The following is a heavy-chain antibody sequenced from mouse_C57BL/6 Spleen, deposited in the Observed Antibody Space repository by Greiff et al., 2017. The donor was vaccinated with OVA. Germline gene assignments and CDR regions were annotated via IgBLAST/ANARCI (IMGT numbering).Heavy chain of an antibody. CDR3: ARSYSNLDY. J-gene: IGHJ2*01. CDR2: IRNKANGYTT. V-gene: IGHV7-3*01. Sequence: EVKVVESGGGLVQPGGSLSLSCAASGFTFTDYYMSWVRQPPGKALEWLGFIRNKANGYTTEYSASVKGRVTISRDNPQSILYLQMNALRAEDSANYYCARSYSNLDYWGQGTTLTVSS. D-gene: IGHD2-5*01. CDR1: GFTFTDYY.